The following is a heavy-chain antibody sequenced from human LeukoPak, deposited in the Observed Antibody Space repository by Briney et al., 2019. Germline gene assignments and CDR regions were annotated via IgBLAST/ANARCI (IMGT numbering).Heavy chain of an antibody. D-gene: IGHD3-22*01. CDR1: GGPISSYY. J-gene: IGHJ4*02. CDR3: ARHVPYYYDSSGYSDFDY. CDR2: IYCSGST. V-gene: IGHV4-59*08. Sequence: PSETLSLTCTVSGGPISSYYWSWIRQPPGKGLEWIGYIYCSGSTNYNPSLKSRVTISVDTSKNQFSLKLSSVTAADTAVYYCARHVPYYYDSSGYSDFDYWGQGTLVTVSS.